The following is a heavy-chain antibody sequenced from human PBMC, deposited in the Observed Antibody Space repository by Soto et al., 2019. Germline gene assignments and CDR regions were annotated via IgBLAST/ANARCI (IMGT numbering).Heavy chain of an antibody. Sequence: ASVEVSCKASGYTFTGYYMHWVRQAPGQGLEWMGWINPNSGGTNYAQKFQGWVTMTRDTSISTAYMELSRLRSDDTAVYYCTRGPRYCSTSMCFSGVTWFDPWGQGTLVTVSS. CDR2: INPNSGGT. J-gene: IGHJ5*02. CDR3: TRGPRYCSTSMCFSGVTWFDP. D-gene: IGHD2-2*01. CDR1: GYTFTGYY. V-gene: IGHV1-2*04.